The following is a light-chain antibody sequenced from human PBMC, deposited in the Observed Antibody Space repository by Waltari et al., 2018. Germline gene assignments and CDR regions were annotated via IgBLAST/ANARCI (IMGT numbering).Light chain of an antibody. J-gene: IGLJ3*02. CDR3: SSYTSSSTWV. Sequence: QSALTQPASVSGSPGQSITISFTGTRSDVGGYNYVSWYQQHPGKAPKLMIYDVSNRPAGVSNRFSGPKSGNTASLTISGLQAEDEADYYCSSYTSSSTWVFGGGTKLTVL. V-gene: IGLV2-14*03. CDR2: DVS. CDR1: RSDVGGYNY.